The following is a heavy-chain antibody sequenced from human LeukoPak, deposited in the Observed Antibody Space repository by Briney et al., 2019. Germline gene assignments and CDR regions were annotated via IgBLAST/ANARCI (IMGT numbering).Heavy chain of an antibody. J-gene: IGHJ3*02. CDR1: GGSISSYY. CDR2: TYYSGST. CDR3: ARDAGTYYASGYYSYSFDI. V-gene: IGHV4-59*01. Sequence: SETLSLTCTISGGSISSYYWSWIRQPPGKGLEWVGHTYYSGSTNYNPSLKSRVTIPVDTSKNQFSLNLTSVTAADTAVYYCARDAGTYYASGYYSYSFDIWGQGTLVTVSS. D-gene: IGHD3-22*01.